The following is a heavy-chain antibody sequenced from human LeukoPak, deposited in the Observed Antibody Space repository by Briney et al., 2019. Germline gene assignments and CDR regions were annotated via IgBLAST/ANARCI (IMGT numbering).Heavy chain of an antibody. CDR3: ARDPPEDEWNSLDS. CDR1: GGSVNGYY. Sequence: SETLSLTCPASGGSVNGYYWNWIRQAPGKGLEWIGFIHYSGLTVYSPSLQSRVSMSVDTSRNQFSLDLSSVTAADTALYYCARDPPEDEWNSLDSWGQGILVTVSS. CDR2: IHYSGLT. D-gene: IGHD1-7*01. J-gene: IGHJ4*02. V-gene: IGHV4-59*02.